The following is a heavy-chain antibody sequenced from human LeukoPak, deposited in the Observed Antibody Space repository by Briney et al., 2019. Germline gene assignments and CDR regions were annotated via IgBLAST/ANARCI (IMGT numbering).Heavy chain of an antibody. CDR1: GASITDYY. V-gene: IGHV4-59*01. J-gene: IGHJ4*02. CDR3: AYGGDAYKTGY. CDR2: IYYSGSP. Sequence: PSETLSLTCTVSGASITDYYWSWIRQPPAKGLEWIGYIYYSGSPNFNPSLKSRVTLSLDTSQNQFSLKLTSVTAADTAVYYCAYGGDAYKTGYWGQGTLVTVSS. D-gene: IGHD5-24*01.